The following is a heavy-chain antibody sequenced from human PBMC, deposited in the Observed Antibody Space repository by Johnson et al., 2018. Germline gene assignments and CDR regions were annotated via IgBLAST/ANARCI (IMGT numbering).Heavy chain of an antibody. J-gene: IGHJ1*01. CDR2: IYPGDSDT. D-gene: IGHD3-22*01. CDR3: ARQAYYDSSGYWVYFQD. Sequence: EVQLVETGAEVKKPGESLKISCKGSGYSFTSYWIGWVRQMPGKGLEWMGIIYPGDSDTRYSPSFQGQVTISADKSIRTAYLQWSSLKAPDTAMYYCARQAYYDSSGYWVYFQDWGQGTLVTVSS. CDR1: GYSFTSYW. V-gene: IGHV5-51*01.